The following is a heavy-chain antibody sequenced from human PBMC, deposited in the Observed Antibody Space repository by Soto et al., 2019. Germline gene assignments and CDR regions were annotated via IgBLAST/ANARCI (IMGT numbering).Heavy chain of an antibody. J-gene: IGHJ4*02. V-gene: IGHV4-31*03. Sequence: PSETLSLTCTVSGGSISRGGYYWSWIRQHPGKGLEWIGYIYYSGSTYYNPSLKSRVTISVDTSKNQFSLKLSPVTAADTAVYYCARVRTAPSSPPSDFDYWGQGTLVTVSS. D-gene: IGHD2-2*01. CDR2: IYYSGST. CDR3: ARVRTAPSSPPSDFDY. CDR1: GGSISRGGYY.